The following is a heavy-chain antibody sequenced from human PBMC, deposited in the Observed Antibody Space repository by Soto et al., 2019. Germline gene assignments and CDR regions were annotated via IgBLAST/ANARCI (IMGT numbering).Heavy chain of an antibody. D-gene: IGHD7-27*01. V-gene: IGHV4-61*07. J-gene: IGHJ4*02. CDR3: ARRWGTYFDF. Sequence: SGSTDYDPSLKSRVTISVDTSKNQFSLKLSSVTAADTAVYYCARRWGTYFDFWGQGTLVTVSS. CDR2: SGST.